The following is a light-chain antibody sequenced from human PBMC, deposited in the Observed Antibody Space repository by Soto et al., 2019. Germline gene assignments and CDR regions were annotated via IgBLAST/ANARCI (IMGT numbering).Light chain of an antibody. CDR2: GAS. J-gene: IGKJ1*01. V-gene: IGKV3-20*01. CDR3: QQSGSSPRT. Sequence: EIVLTQSPGTLSLSPGERATLSCRASQSVSSNFLAWDQQRPGQAPRLLIYGASNRATGIPDRFSGSGSGTDFTLTISRLEPEYCAVYYCQQSGSSPRTGGQGTKVDIK. CDR1: QSVSSNF.